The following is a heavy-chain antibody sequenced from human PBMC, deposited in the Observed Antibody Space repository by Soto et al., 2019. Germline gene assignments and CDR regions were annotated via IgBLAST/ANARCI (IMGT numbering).Heavy chain of an antibody. CDR3: VRSQEVVVVPAAPIDY. Sequence: QVQLVQSGAEVKKPGASVKLSCKTSGYTFSNYYINWVRQAPGQGLQWMGRINPSGGSTSYAQKFQGRVTMTRVTSTSTVYMDLSSLRSEDTAVYFCVRSQEVVVVPAAPIDYWGQGTLVTVSS. V-gene: IGHV1-46*01. J-gene: IGHJ4*02. CDR1: GYTFSNYY. CDR2: INPSGGST. D-gene: IGHD2-2*01.